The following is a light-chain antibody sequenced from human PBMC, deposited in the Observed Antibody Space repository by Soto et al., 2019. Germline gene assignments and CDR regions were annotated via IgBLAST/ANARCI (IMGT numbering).Light chain of an antibody. CDR1: QDISNY. CDR2: DAS. Sequence: DIQMTQSPSSLSASVGDRVTITCQASQDISNYLNWYQQKPGKAPKLLIYDASDLEAGDPSRFSGSGSGTDFTFTISSLQPEDVATYYCQQYANFPPYIFGQGTKVEI. CDR3: QQYANFPPYI. V-gene: IGKV1-33*01. J-gene: IGKJ2*01.